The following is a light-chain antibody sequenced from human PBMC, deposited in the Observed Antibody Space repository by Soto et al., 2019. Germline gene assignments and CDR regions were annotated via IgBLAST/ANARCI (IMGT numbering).Light chain of an antibody. CDR3: QQYESFPRT. CDR1: QSINNY. V-gene: IGKV1-5*03. CDR2: KAS. Sequence: DIQMTQSPSTLSASVGDRVTITCRASQSINNYLAWYQQKPGKAPKLLIYKASTLESGVPSRFRGSGSGTEFTLSVSSLQPDDFATYYCQQYESFPRTFGQGTKVEIK. J-gene: IGKJ1*01.